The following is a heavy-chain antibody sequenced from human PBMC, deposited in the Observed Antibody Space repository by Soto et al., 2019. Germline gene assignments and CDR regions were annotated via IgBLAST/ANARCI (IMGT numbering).Heavy chain of an antibody. CDR2: IYWDDDK. Sequence: SGPTLVNPTQTLTLTCTFSGFSLSTSGVGVGWIRQPPGKALEWLALIYWDDDKRYSPSLKSRLTIAKDTSKNQVLLTMTNLDPLDTATYYCAHDSSGLYGFDYWGQGVLVTVSS. D-gene: IGHD6-19*01. CDR3: AHDSSGLYGFDY. CDR1: GFSLSTSGVG. V-gene: IGHV2-5*02. J-gene: IGHJ4*02.